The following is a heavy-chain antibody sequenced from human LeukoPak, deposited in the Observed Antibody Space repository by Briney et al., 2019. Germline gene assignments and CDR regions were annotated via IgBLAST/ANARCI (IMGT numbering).Heavy chain of an antibody. D-gene: IGHD3-9*01. CDR2: MWYDGSNK. J-gene: IGHJ4*02. CDR3: ARDGASYYDILTGYYRY. V-gene: IGHV3-33*01. Sequence: GGSLRLSCAASGFTFSSYGMHWVRQAPGKGLEWVAVMWYDGSNKYYADSVKGRFTISRDNSKNTLYLQMNSLRAEDTAVYYCARDGASYYDILTGYYRYWGQGTLVTVSS. CDR1: GFTFSSYG.